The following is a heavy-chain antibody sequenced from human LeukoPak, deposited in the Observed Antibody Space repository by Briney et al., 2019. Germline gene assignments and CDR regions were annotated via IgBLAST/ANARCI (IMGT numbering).Heavy chain of an antibody. J-gene: IGHJ4*02. CDR1: GGSISSSNW. CDR2: IYHSGST. CDR3: AGTYYYDSSGYYGYYFDY. V-gene: IGHV4-4*02. D-gene: IGHD3-22*01. Sequence: PSETLSLTCAVSGGSISSSNWWSWVRQPPGKGLEWIGEIYHSGSTNYNPSLKSRVTISVDKSKSQFSLKLSSVTAADTAVYYCAGTYYYDSSGYYGYYFDYWGQGTLVTVSS.